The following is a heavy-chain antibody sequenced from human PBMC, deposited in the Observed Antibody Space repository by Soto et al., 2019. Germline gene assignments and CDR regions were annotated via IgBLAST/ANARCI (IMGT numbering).Heavy chain of an antibody. CDR1: GGSISSYY. CDR3: ASAYGLGAFDI. CDR2: IFYSGST. J-gene: IGHJ3*02. D-gene: IGHD3-10*01. Sequence: QVQLQESGPGLVKPSETLSLTCTVSGGSISSYYWSWIRQPPGKGLECIGYIFYSGSTNYNPSPKSRVTISVDTSKTQFSLKLSSVTAADTAVYYCASAYGLGAFDIWGQGTMVTVSS. V-gene: IGHV4-59*08.